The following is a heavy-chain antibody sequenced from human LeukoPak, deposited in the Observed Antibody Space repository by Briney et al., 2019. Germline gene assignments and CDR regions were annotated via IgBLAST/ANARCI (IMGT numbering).Heavy chain of an antibody. CDR2: ISGNGDRT. V-gene: IGHV3-23*01. D-gene: IGHD3-10*01. Sequence: GGSLRLSCAASGFTFSSSAMSWVRQAPGRGLEWVSAISGNGDRTHYAASVKGRFTVSRDTSTNTLFLQLNSLRAEDTAIYYCAKLLRGVVVPYFDSWGQGTLVTVSS. CDR3: AKLLRGVVVPYFDS. CDR1: GFTFSSSA. J-gene: IGHJ4*02.